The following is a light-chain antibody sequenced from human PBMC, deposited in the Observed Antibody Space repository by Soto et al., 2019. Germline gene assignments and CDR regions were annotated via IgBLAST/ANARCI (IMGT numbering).Light chain of an antibody. CDR1: QSVSRSY. V-gene: IGKV3D-20*01. J-gene: IGKJ5*01. CDR3: QQSGSSPIT. Sequence: IVFAQSPATLSLSPGGRATLPCRASQSVSRSYLAWYQQKPGLAPRLIIYDASTRATGIPDRFSGSGSGTDFTLTISRLEPEDFAVYYCQQSGSSPITFGQGTRLEI. CDR2: DAS.